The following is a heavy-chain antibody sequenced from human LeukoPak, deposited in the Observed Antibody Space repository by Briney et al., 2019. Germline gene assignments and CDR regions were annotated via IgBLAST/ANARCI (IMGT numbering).Heavy chain of an antibody. CDR1: GFTFRSFW. J-gene: IGHJ4*02. V-gene: IGHV3-74*01. CDR3: ASEGSYDSRNSYIPDC. CDR2: INTDGSIT. Sequence: GGSLRLSCAASGFTFRSFWMHWVRQAPGKGLVWVSRINTDGSITNYADSVKGRFTISRDNAKNTLYLQMNSLRAEDTAVYYCASEGSYDSRNSYIPDCWGQGTLVTVSS. D-gene: IGHD3-10*01.